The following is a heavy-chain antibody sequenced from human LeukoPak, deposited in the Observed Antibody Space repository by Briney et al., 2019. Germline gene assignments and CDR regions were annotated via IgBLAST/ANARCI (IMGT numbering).Heavy chain of an antibody. Sequence: ASVKVSCKASGYTFTSYGISWVRQAPGQGLEWMGWISAYNGNTNYAQKLQGRVTMTTDTSTSTAYMELRSLRSDDTAVYYCARNFEDYYDSSGSDAFDIWGQGTMVTVSS. CDR3: ARNFEDYYDSSGSDAFDI. D-gene: IGHD3-22*01. V-gene: IGHV1-18*01. CDR1: GYTFTSYG. J-gene: IGHJ3*02. CDR2: ISAYNGNT.